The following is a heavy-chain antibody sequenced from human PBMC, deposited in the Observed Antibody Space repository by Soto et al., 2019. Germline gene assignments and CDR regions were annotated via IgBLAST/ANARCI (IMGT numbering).Heavy chain of an antibody. V-gene: IGHV4-39*07. CDR1: GVSFSNSRYY. CDR2: IYYMGSI. D-gene: IGHD3-9*01. J-gene: IGHJ6*02. Sequence: SETLSLTCTVSGVSFSNSRYYWGWNRQRQGKGLEWIGRIYYMGSIYDNQSIKSRATISVDMSKNKFSLKLIPLIAPDTAVYDCACVFYDILTCPHDYDCIDFWGQGTPVTVSS. CDR3: ACVFYDILTCPHDYDCIDF.